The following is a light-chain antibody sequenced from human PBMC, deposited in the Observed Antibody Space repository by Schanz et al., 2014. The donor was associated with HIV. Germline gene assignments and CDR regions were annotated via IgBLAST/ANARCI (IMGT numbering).Light chain of an antibody. Sequence: QSVLTQPPSMSAAPGQRVTISCAGSAFNIGQNYVSWFQQFPGTAPKLLIYVNHQRPSDIPDRFSGSKTGTSATLAIVGLQTGDEADYYCATWDNSLSALVFGGGTKLTVL. J-gene: IGLJ3*02. CDR3: ATWDNSLSALV. V-gene: IGLV1-51*01. CDR1: AFNIGQNY. CDR2: VNH.